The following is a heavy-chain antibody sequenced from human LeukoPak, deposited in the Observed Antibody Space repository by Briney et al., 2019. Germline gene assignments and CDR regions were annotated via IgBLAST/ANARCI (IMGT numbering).Heavy chain of an antibody. J-gene: IGHJ5*02. CDR2: IYYSGST. CDR3: ARSVVAATNWFDP. CDR1: GGSISSSSYY. D-gene: IGHD2-15*01. V-gene: IGHV4-39*01. Sequence: SETLSLTCTVSGGSISSSSYYWGWIRQPPGKGLEWIGSIYYSGSTYYNPSLKSRVTISVDTSKNQFSLKLSSVAAADTAVYYCARSVVAATNWFDPWGQGTLVTVSS.